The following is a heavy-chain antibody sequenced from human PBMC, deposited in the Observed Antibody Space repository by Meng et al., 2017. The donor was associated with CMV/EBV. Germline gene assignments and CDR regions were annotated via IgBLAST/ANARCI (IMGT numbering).Heavy chain of an antibody. Sequence: GESLKISCAASGFTFSNAWMSWVRQAPGKGLEWVGRIKSKTDGGTTDYAAPVKGRFTISRDDSKNTLYLQMNSLKTEDTAVYYCTTGVVYYYYYGMDVWGQGTTVTSP. D-gene: IGHD3-10*01. CDR3: TTGVVYYYYYGMDV. CDR1: GFTFSNAW. V-gene: IGHV3-15*01. J-gene: IGHJ6*02. CDR2: IKSKTDGGTT.